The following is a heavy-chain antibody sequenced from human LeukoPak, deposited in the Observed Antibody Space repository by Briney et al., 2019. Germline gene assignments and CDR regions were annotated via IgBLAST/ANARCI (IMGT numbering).Heavy chain of an antibody. Sequence: GASVKVSCKASGGTFSSYAISWVRQAPGQGLEWMGGIIPIFGTANYAQKFQGRVTITADESTSTAYMELSSLRSEDTAVYYCERSFGKFFLPNSYGKDLWHKRNTVTVSS. J-gene: IGHJ6*04. D-gene: IGHD4-23*01. CDR3: ERSFGKFFLPNSYGKDL. CDR1: GGTFSSYA. V-gene: IGHV1-69*13. CDR2: IIPIFGTA.